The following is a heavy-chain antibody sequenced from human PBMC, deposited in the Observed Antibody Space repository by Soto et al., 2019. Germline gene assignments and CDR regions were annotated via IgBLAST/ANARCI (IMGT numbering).Heavy chain of an antibody. CDR2: INGGDDSK. Sequence: GGSLRLSCAVSGFTFISSPMSCVRRAPGKGLEWVSGINGGDDSKHYADSVRGRFIISRDNAKNSLYLQMNSLRAEDTAVYFCAIIGYYDILKTRPPVTDYWGQGTLVTVSS. V-gene: IGHV3-23*01. CDR1: GFTFISSP. D-gene: IGHD3-9*01. J-gene: IGHJ4*02. CDR3: AIIGYYDILKTRPPVTDY.